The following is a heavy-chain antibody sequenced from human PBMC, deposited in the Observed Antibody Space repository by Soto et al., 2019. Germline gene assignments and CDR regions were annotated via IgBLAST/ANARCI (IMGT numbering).Heavy chain of an antibody. J-gene: IGHJ5*02. Sequence: QLQLQESGSGLVKPSQTLSLTCAVSGGSISSGGYSWSWIRQPPGKGLEWIGYIYHSGSTYYNLSLKSRVTISVDRSKNQFSLTLSSVTAADPAVYYCARWWMYAPRFAPWGPGTLITVSS. CDR2: IYHSGST. CDR3: ARWWMYAPRFAP. D-gene: IGHD2-8*01. CDR1: GGSISSGGYS. V-gene: IGHV4-30-2*01.